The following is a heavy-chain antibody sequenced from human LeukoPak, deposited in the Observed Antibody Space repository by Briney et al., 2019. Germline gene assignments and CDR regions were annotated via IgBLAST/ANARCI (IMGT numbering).Heavy chain of an antibody. J-gene: IGHJ4*02. V-gene: IGHV4-39*01. Sequence: SETLSLTCTVSGGSISSSSYYWGWIRQPSGKGLEWIGSIYYSGSTYYNPSLKSRVTISVDTSKNQFSLKLSSVTAADTAVYYCARLGSMTYYFDYWGQGTLVTVSS. CDR3: ARLGSMTYYFDY. CDR1: GGSISSSSYY. CDR2: IYYSGST. D-gene: IGHD2-8*01.